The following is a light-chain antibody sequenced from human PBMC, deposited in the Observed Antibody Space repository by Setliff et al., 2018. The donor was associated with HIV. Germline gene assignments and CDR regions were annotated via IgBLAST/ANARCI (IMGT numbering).Light chain of an antibody. V-gene: IGLV3-1*01. CDR3: QAWDSSSRYG. CDR2: QDS. CDR1: KLGDKY. J-gene: IGLJ1*01. Sequence: SYELTQPPSVSVSPGQTASITCPGDKLGDKYACWYQQKPGQSPVLVIYQDSKWPSGIPARFSGSNSGNTATLTISGTQAMDEADYYCQAWDSSSRYGVGTGTKV.